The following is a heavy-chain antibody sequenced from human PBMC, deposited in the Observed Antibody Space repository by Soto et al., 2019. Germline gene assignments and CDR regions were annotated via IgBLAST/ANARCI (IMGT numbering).Heavy chain of an antibody. CDR3: ARGGTNGMDV. CDR1: GGSISSYY. Sequence: SETLSLTCTVSGGSISSYYWSWIRQPPGKGLEWIGYMYYSGSTNYNPSLKSRVTISVDTSKNQFSLKLSSVTAADTAVYYCARGGTNGMDVWGQGTTVTVYS. J-gene: IGHJ6*02. CDR2: MYYSGST. V-gene: IGHV4-59*12.